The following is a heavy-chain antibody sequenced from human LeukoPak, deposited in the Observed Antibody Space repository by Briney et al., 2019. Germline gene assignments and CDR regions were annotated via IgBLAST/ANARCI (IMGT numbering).Heavy chain of an antibody. D-gene: IGHD6-19*01. CDR2: ISYDGSNK. CDR1: GFTFSSYG. J-gene: IGHJ4*02. CDR3: AKTSWDSSGWSSDRHLGVFDY. Sequence: PGRSLRLSCAASGFTFSSYGMHWVRQAPGKGLEWVSVISYDGSNKYYADSVKGRFTISRDNSKNTLYLQMNSLRAEDTAVYYCAKTSWDSSGWSSDRHLGVFDYWGQGTLVTVSS. V-gene: IGHV3-30*18.